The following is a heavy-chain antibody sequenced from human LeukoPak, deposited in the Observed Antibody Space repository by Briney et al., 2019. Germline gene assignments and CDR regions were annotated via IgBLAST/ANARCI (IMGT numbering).Heavy chain of an antibody. CDR3: ARLRVEYYFDY. CDR2: IYHSGST. Sequence: PSETLSLTCTVSGGSISTYYWNWIRQPPGKGLEWIGYIYHSGSTNYNPSLQSRVTISVDTSKNQFSLNLNSVTAADTAVYYCARLRVEYYFDYWGQGTLVTVSS. V-gene: IGHV4-59*01. J-gene: IGHJ4*02. CDR1: GGSISTYY.